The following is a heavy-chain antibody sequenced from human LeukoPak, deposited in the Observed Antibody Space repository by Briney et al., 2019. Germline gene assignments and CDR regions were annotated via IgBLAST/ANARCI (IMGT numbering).Heavy chain of an antibody. CDR3: AKVMRSGGSCHRSLFDY. J-gene: IGHJ4*02. V-gene: IGHV3-23*01. Sequence: PGGSLRLSCAASGFTFSSYAMSWVRQAPGKGLEWVSAISGSGGSTYYADSVKGRFTISRDNSKNTLYLQMNSLRAEDTAVYYCAKVMRSGGSCHRSLFDYWGQGTLVTVSS. CDR2: ISGSGGST. CDR1: GFTFSSYA. D-gene: IGHD2-15*01.